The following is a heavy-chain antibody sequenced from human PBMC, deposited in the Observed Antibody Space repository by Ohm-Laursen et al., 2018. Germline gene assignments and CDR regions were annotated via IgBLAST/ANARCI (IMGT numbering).Heavy chain of an antibody. J-gene: IGHJ3*02. D-gene: IGHD5-24*01. V-gene: IGHV4-34*01. CDR1: GGSFSGYD. CDR3: ARYSPVEMIIRGAFDI. CDR2: INHSGRT. Sequence: SDTLSLTCAVYGGSFSGYDWSWIRQPPGKGLERIGEINHSGRTNNNPSLKSRVIISVDTSKNQVSLRMSPVTAADTAVYYCARYSPVEMIIRGAFDIWGQGTMVTVSS.